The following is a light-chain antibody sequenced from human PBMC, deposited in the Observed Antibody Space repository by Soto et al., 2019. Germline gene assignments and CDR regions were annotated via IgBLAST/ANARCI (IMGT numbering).Light chain of an antibody. CDR2: GNS. CDR1: SSNIGAGYD. Sequence: QSVLTQPPSVSGAPGQMVTISCTGSSSNIGAGYDVHWYQQLPGTAPKLLIYGNSNRPSGAPDQFSGSKSGTSTSLAITGLQAEDEADYYCQSYDSSLSGSVFGTGTKVTLL. CDR3: QSYDSSLSGSV. V-gene: IGLV1-40*01. J-gene: IGLJ1*01.